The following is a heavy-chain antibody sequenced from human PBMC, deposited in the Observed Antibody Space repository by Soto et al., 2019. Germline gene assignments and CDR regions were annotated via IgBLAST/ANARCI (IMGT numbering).Heavy chain of an antibody. CDR3: ARCPPTGDFDY. Sequence: QLHLQESGPGLVKPSETLSLTCTVSGGSISSSSYYWGWIRQPPGKGLEWIGSIYYSGSTYYNSSLKSRVTISVDTSKNQFSLKLSSVTAADTAVYYCARCPPTGDFDYWGQGTLVTVSS. D-gene: IGHD7-27*01. V-gene: IGHV4-39*01. CDR2: IYYSGST. CDR1: GGSISSSSYY. J-gene: IGHJ4*02.